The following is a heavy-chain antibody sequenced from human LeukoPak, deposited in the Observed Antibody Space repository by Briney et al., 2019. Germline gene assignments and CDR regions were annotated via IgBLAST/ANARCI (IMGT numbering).Heavy chain of an antibody. CDR1: GGSFSGYY. CDR2: INHSGST. Sequence: SETLSLTCAVDGGSFSGYYGSWVRQPPGKGLGWIGEINHSGSTNYNPSLKSRVTIAVDTSKNQFSLKLSSVTAADTAVYYCARGLRDPRHGWFDPWGQGTLVTVSS. V-gene: IGHV4-34*01. CDR3: ARGLRDPRHGWFDP. J-gene: IGHJ5*02.